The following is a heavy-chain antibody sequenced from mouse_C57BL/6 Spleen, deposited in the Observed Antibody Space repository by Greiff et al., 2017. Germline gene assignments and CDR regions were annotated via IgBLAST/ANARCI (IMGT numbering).Heavy chain of an antibody. CDR1: GYTFTSYW. CDR2: IDPSDSET. D-gene: IGHD1-1*01. CDR3: ARWAYGSSYDAFYFDY. J-gene: IGHJ2*01. Sequence: QVQLKQPGAELVRPGSSVKLSCKASGYTFTSYWMHWVKQRPIQGLEWIGNIDPSDSETHYNQKFKDKATLTVDKSSSTAYMQLSSLTSEDSAVYYCARWAYGSSYDAFYFDYWGQGTTLTVSS. V-gene: IGHV1-52*01.